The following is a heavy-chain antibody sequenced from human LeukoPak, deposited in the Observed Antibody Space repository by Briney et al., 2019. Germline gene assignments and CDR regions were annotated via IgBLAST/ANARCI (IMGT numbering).Heavy chain of an antibody. D-gene: IGHD1-26*01. CDR3: ASSGSYYVDAFDI. Sequence: GGSLRLSCAASGFTFDDYAMHWVRQAPGKGLEWVSGISWNSGSIGYADSVKGRFTISRDNAKNSLYLQMNSLRAEDTALYYCASSGSYYVDAFDIWGQGTMVTVSS. V-gene: IGHV3-9*01. CDR2: ISWNSGSI. CDR1: GFTFDDYA. J-gene: IGHJ3*02.